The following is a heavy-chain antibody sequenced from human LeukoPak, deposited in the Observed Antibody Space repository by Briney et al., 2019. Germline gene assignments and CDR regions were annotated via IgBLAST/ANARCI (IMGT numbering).Heavy chain of an antibody. J-gene: IGHJ4*02. D-gene: IGHD3-10*01. CDR2: IYHSGST. CDR3: ARDRGYPDY. Sequence: SQTLSLTCAVSGGSISSGGYSWSWIRQPPGKGLEWIGNIYHSGSTYYNPSLKSRVTISVDRSKNQFSLKLSSVTAADTAVYYCARDRGYPDYWGQGTLVTVSS. CDR1: GGSISSGGYS. V-gene: IGHV4-30-2*01.